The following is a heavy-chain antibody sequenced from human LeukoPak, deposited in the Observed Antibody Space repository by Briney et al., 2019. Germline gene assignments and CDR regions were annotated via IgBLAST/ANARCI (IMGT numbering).Heavy chain of an antibody. CDR1: GFTFSSYW. CDR2: IKQDGSEK. CDR3: ARHKRSGSSNYYYYYGTDV. Sequence: PGGSLRLSCAASGFTFSSYWMSWVRQAPGKGLEWVANIKQDGSEKYYVDSVKGRFTISRDNAKNSLCLQMNSLRAEDTAVYYCARHKRSGSSNYYYYYGTDVWGQGTTVTVSS. D-gene: IGHD1-26*01. V-gene: IGHV3-7*01. J-gene: IGHJ6*02.